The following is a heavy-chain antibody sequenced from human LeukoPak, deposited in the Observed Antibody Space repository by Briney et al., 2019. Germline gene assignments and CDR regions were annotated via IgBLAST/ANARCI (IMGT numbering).Heavy chain of an antibody. V-gene: IGHV3-30*18. CDR3: AKGSVGGSYRPVDY. Sequence: GGSLRLSCAASGFTFSSYGMHWVRQAPGKGLEWVAVISYDGSNKYYADSVKGRFTISRDNSKNTLYLQMNSLRAEDTAVYYCAKGSVGGSYRPVDYWGQGILVTVSS. D-gene: IGHD3-16*02. CDR2: ISYDGSNK. J-gene: IGHJ4*02. CDR1: GFTFSSYG.